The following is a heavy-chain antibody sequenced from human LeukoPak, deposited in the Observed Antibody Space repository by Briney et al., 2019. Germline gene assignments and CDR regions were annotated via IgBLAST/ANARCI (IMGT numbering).Heavy chain of an antibody. D-gene: IGHD4-23*01. CDR2: ISTYNGNT. Sequence: GASVKVSCKASGYTFTSYGISWVRQAPGQGLEWMGWISTYNGNTNYAQKLQGRVTMTTDTSTSTAYLELRSLRSDDTAVYYCAGAPTRVVGYYGMDVWGQGTTVTVSS. CDR1: GYTFTSYG. J-gene: IGHJ6*02. CDR3: AGAPTRVVGYYGMDV. V-gene: IGHV1-18*01.